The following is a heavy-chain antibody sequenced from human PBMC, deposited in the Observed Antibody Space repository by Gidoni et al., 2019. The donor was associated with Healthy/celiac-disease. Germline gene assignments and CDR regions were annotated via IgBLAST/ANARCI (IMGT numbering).Heavy chain of an antibody. CDR2: IYTSGST. D-gene: IGHD2-21*02. Sequence: QVQLQESGPGLVKPSQTLSLTCTVSGGSISSGSYSWSWIRQPAGKGLEWIGRIYTSGSTNYNPSLKSRITISVDTSKNQFSLKLSSVTAADTAAYYCARDPTPVEYCAGDCFYFDLWGRGTLVTVSS. J-gene: IGHJ2*01. CDR1: GGSISSGSYS. V-gene: IGHV4-61*02. CDR3: ARDPTPVEYCAGDCFYFDL.